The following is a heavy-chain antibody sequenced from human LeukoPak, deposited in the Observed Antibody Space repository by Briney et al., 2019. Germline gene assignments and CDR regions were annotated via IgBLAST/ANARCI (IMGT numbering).Heavy chain of an antibody. CDR1: GGSFSGYY. D-gene: IGHD3-9*01. CDR2: INHSGST. V-gene: IGHV4-34*01. J-gene: IGHJ6*02. CDR3: ARGRRYFDWLLPPYGMDV. Sequence: SETLSLTCAVYGGSFSGYYWSWIRQPPGKGLEWIGEINHSGSTNYNPSLKSRVTISGDTSKNQFSLKLSSVTAADTAVYYCARGRRYFDWLLPPYGMDVWGQGTTVTVSS.